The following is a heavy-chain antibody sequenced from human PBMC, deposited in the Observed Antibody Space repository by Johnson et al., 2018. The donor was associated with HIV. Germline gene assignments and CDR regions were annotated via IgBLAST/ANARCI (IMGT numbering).Heavy chain of an antibody. D-gene: IGHD1-26*01. CDR3: AKDVDSGSFDSAFDI. CDR1: GFTFSSYA. CDR2: ISYDGSNK. J-gene: IGHJ3*02. Sequence: QEKLVESGGGVVQPGRSLRLSCAASGFTFSSYAMHWVRQAPGKGLEWVAVISYDGSNKYYADSVKGRFTISRDNSKNTLYLQMNSLRDEDTAVYYCAKDVDSGSFDSAFDIWGQGTMVTVSS. V-gene: IGHV3-30*04.